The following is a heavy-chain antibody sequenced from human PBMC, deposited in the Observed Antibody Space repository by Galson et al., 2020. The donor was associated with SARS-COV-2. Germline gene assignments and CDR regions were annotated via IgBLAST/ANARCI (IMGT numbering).Heavy chain of an antibody. D-gene: IGHD3-10*01. CDR1: GFTFDDYA. CDR2: ISWNSGSI. CDR3: AGGLWFGELGDY. V-gene: IGHV3-9*01. J-gene: IGHJ4*02. Sequence: GGSLRLSCAASGFTFDDYAMHWVRQAPGKGLEWVSGISWNSGSIGYADSVKGRFTISRDNAKNSLYLQMNSLRAEDTALYYCAGGLWFGELGDYWGQGTLVTVSS.